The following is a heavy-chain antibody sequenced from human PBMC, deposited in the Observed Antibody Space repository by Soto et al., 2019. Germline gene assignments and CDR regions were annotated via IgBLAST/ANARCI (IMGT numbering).Heavy chain of an antibody. CDR3: ARGGIAEVYGMDV. J-gene: IGHJ6*02. Sequence: SVQVSCKASGGTFSSYAISWVRQAPGQGLEWMGGIIPIFGTANYAQKFQGRVTITADESTSTAYMELGSLRSEDTAVYYCARGGIAEVYGMDVWGQGTTVTVAS. D-gene: IGHD6-13*01. V-gene: IGHV1-69*13. CDR1: GGTFSSYA. CDR2: IIPIFGTA.